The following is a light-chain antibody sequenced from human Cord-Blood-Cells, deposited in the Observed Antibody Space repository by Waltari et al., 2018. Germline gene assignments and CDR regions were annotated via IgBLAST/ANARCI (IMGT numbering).Light chain of an antibody. Sequence: EIVMTQSPVTLSVSPGERATLSCRASQSVSSNLAWYQQKPGQAPRLLIYGASTRATGIPARFSGSGSGTEFTLTISSLQSEDFAVYYCQQYNNWPQLTFGGGTKVEIK. CDR2: GAS. J-gene: IGKJ4*01. V-gene: IGKV3-15*01. CDR1: QSVSSN. CDR3: QQYNNWPQLT.